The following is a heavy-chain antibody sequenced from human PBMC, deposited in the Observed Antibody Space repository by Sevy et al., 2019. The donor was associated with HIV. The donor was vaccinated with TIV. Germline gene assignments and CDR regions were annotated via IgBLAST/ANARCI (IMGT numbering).Heavy chain of an antibody. CDR2: IIPIFGTA. CDR1: GGTFSSYA. V-gene: IGHV1-69*13. J-gene: IGHJ5*02. CDR3: ARCAHSSGWYDFFWFDP. Sequence: ASVKVSCKASGGTFSSYAISWVRRAPGQGLEWMGGIIPIFGTANYAQKFQGRVTITADESTSTAYMELSSLRSEDTAVYYCARCAHSSGWYDFFWFDPWGQGTLVTVSS. D-gene: IGHD6-19*01.